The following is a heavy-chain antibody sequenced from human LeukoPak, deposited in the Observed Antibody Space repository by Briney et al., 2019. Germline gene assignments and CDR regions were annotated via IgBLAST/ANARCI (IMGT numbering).Heavy chain of an antibody. Sequence: GGSLRLSCAASGFTFSSYAMSWVRQAPGKGLEWVSAISGSGGSTYYADSVKGRFTISRDNSKNTLYLQMNSLRAEDTAVYYCAKALHYYDSSGYYLDYWGQGTLATVSS. J-gene: IGHJ4*02. CDR2: ISGSGGST. CDR3: AKALHYYDSSGYYLDY. D-gene: IGHD3-22*01. CDR1: GFTFSSYA. V-gene: IGHV3-23*01.